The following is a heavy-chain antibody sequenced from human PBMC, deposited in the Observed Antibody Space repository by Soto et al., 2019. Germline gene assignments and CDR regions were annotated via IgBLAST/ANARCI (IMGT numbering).Heavy chain of an antibody. CDR3: AKGMYNWNTGGYDY. J-gene: IGHJ4*02. CDR2: ISDSGGIA. D-gene: IGHD1-20*01. Sequence: GGSLRLSCAASGFTFSTYAMSWVRQAPGKGLEWVSRISDSGGIASYADSVKGRFTISRDNPQNTLYLQMNSLRAEDTALYYCAKGMYNWNTGGYDYWGQGTLVTVSS. CDR1: GFTFSTYA. V-gene: IGHV3-23*01.